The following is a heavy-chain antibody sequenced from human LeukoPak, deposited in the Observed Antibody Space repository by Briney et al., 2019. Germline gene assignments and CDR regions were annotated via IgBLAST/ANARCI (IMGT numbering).Heavy chain of an antibody. CDR1: GFTFSSYG. Sequence: GGTLRLSCAASGFTFSSYGMSWVRQAPGKGLEWVSAISGSGGSTYYADSVKSRFTISRDNSKNTLYLQMNSLRAEDTAVYYCAKQPVRYMDVWGKGTTVTISS. J-gene: IGHJ6*03. V-gene: IGHV3-23*01. CDR2: ISGSGGST. CDR3: AKQPVRYMDV. D-gene: IGHD3-10*01.